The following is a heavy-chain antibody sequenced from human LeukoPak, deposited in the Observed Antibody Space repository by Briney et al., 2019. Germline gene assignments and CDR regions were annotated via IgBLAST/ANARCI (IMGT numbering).Heavy chain of an antibody. CDR2: IYYSGST. Sequence: EPSETLSLTCTVSGGSISSGGYYWSWIRQHPGKGLEWIGYIYYSGSTYYNPSLKSRVTISVDTSKNQFSLKLSSVTAADTTVYYCARGGDWLFDYWGQGILVTVSS. D-gene: IGHD2-21*02. CDR3: ARGGDWLFDY. J-gene: IGHJ4*02. V-gene: IGHV4-31*03. CDR1: GGSISSGGYY.